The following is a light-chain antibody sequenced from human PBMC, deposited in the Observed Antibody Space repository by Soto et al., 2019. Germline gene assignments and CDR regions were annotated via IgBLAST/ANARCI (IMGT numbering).Light chain of an antibody. CDR3: AAWDDSLNGYV. CDR1: SSIIGSNT. J-gene: IGLJ1*01. CDR2: ANN. V-gene: IGLV1-44*01. Sequence: QSVLTQPPSASGTPGQRVTISCSGSSSIIGSNTVNWYQQLPGTAPKLLIHANNQRPSGVPDRFSGSKSGTSASLAISWLQSEEADYYCAAWDDSLNGYVFGTGTKVTVL.